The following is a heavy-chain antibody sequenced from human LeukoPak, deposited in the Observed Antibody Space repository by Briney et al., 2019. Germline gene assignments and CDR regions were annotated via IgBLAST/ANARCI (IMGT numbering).Heavy chain of an antibody. CDR3: ARGGTTASFDY. J-gene: IGHJ4*02. CDR2: ISPNSDYI. Sequence: GGSLRLSCAASGFTFSTFTMNWVRQAPGKGLELVSSISPNSDYIYYADSVKGRFTISRDNAKNSLYLQMNSLRAEDTAVYYCARGGTTASFDYWGQGTLVTVSS. CDR1: GFTFSTFT. V-gene: IGHV3-21*01. D-gene: IGHD1-1*01.